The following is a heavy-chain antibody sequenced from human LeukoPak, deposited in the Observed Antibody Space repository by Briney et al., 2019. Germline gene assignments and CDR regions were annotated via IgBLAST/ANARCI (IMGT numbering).Heavy chain of an antibody. CDR3: ARDWRSSSSDY. D-gene: IGHD6-6*01. CDR1: GFTFSSYS. V-gene: IGHV3-21*01. Sequence: GGSLRLSCAASGFTFSSYSMNWVRQAPGKGLEWVSSISSSSSYIYYADLVKGRFTISRDNAKNSLYLQMNSLRAADTAVYYCARDWRSSSSDYWGQGTLVTVSS. J-gene: IGHJ4*02. CDR2: ISSSSSYI.